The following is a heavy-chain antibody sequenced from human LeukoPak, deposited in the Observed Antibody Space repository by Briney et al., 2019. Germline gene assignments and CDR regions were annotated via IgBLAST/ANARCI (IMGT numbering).Heavy chain of an antibody. CDR1: GFTFSDYY. CDR3: SRSLASGVKLMAY. V-gene: IGHV3-72*01. Sequence: PGGSLRLSCAASGFTFSDYYMEWVRQAPGKGLEWVGRIRNKANGYTTEYAASVKGRFTISRDDSKNSLYLQMQSLKTEDTAVYYCSRSLASGVKLMAYWGQGTQVTVSS. J-gene: IGHJ4*02. CDR2: IRNKANGYTT. D-gene: IGHD3-3*01.